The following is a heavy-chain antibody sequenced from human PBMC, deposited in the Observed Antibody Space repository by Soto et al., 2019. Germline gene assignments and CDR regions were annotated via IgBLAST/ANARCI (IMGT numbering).Heavy chain of an antibody. Sequence: QLQLQESGPGLVKPSETLSLTCTVSGGSISSSSYYWGWIRQPPGKGLEWIGSIYYSGSTYYNPPLKSRVTISVDASTNQSALKLSSVTAADTAVYYCARHPRAAAGSDFDYWGQGTLVTVSS. CDR2: IYYSGST. CDR3: ARHPRAAAGSDFDY. V-gene: IGHV4-39*01. CDR1: GGSISSSSYY. J-gene: IGHJ4*02. D-gene: IGHD6-13*01.